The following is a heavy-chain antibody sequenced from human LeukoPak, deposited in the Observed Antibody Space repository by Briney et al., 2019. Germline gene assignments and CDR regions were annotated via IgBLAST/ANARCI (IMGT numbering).Heavy chain of an antibody. Sequence: GGSLRLSCAASGFTFSRYSMNWVRQAPGKGLEWVSSISDDGKYIYYADSVKGRFSISRDNAKSSLYLQMNSLRAEDTAVYYCARELNIQGRYYFDYWGQGTLVTVSS. J-gene: IGHJ4*02. CDR1: GFTFSRYS. V-gene: IGHV3-21*01. CDR3: ARELNIQGRYYFDY. D-gene: IGHD2/OR15-2a*01. CDR2: ISDDGKYI.